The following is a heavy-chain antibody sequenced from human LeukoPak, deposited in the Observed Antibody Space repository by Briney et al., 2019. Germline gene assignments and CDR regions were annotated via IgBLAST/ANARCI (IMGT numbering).Heavy chain of an antibody. V-gene: IGHV5-51*01. CDR3: ARRGIAAAETYYFDY. J-gene: IGHJ4*02. D-gene: IGHD6-13*01. CDR1: GYSFTSYW. Sequence: GESLKMSCKGSGYSFTSYWIGWVRQMPGKGLEWMGIIYPGDSDTRYSPSFQGQVTISADKSISTAYLQWSSLKASDTAMYYCARRGIAAAETYYFDYWGQGTLVTVSS. CDR2: IYPGDSDT.